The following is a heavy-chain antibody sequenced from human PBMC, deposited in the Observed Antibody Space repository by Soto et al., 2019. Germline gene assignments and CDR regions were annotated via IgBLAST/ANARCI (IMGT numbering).Heavy chain of an antibody. CDR3: ARESEDLTSNFDY. Sequence: GGSLRLSCVASGFTFTRYSMNWVRQAPGKGLEWVSSISSTTNYIYYGDSMKGRFTISRDNAKNSLYLEMNSLRAEDTAVYYCARESEDLTSNFDYWGQGTLVTVSS. V-gene: IGHV3-21*06. CDR1: GFTFTRYS. J-gene: IGHJ4*02. CDR2: ISSTTNYI.